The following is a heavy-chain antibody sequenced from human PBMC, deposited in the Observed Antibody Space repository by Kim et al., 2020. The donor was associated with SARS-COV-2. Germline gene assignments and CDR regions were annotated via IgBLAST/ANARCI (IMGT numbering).Heavy chain of an antibody. CDR1: GYIFSSYA. Sequence: ASVKVSCKASGYIFSSYAMTWVRQATGQGPEWMGWINTNTGKPTYAQGFTGRFVFSLDTSVTTAYLQISSLKAEDTAVYYCARFNEPNWYSSSWYAPDFDYWGQGTPVTVSS. J-gene: IGHJ4*02. D-gene: IGHD6-13*01. CDR3: ARFNEPNWYSSSWYAPDFDY. V-gene: IGHV7-4-1*02. CDR2: INTNTGKP.